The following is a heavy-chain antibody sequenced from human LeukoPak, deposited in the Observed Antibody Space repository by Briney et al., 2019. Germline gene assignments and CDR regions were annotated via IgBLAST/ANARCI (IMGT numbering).Heavy chain of an antibody. CDR2: INHNGST. D-gene: IGHD3-16*01. Sequence: PSETLSLTCAVYGGSFSGYYWSWIRQPPGKGLEWIGEINHNGSTNYNPSLKSRVTISVDTSKNQFSLKLSSVTAADTAVYYCARHPVASFGYRFDYWGQGTLVTVSS. CDR3: ARHPVASFGYRFDY. V-gene: IGHV4-34*01. CDR1: GGSFSGYY. J-gene: IGHJ4*02.